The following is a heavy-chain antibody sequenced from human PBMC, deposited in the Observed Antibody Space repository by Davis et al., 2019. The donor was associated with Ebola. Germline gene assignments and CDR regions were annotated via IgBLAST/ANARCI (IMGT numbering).Heavy chain of an antibody. CDR2: LIPIFGTA. CDR3: ARDRVNWFDP. V-gene: IGHV1-69*13. J-gene: IGHJ5*02. CDR1: GGTLRTHG. Sequence: AASVKVSCKAAGGTLRTHGISWVRQAPGQGLEWMGGLIPIFGTANYAQKFQGRVTITADESTSTAYMELSSLRSEDTAVYYCARDRVNWFDPWGQGTLVTVSS.